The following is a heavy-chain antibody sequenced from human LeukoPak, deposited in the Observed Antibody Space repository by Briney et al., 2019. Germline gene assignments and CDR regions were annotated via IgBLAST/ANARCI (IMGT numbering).Heavy chain of an antibody. CDR3: ARSPVRRTLRSLQKTGFDY. J-gene: IGHJ4*02. D-gene: IGHD1-14*01. CDR2: IYYSGST. CDR1: GGSISSSSYY. V-gene: IGHV4-39*01. Sequence: PSETLSLTCTVSGGSISSSSYYWGWIRQPPGKGLEWIGSIYYSGSTYYNPSLKSRVTISVDTSKNQFSLKLSSVTAADTAVYYCARSPVRRTLRSLQKTGFDYWGQGTLVTVSS.